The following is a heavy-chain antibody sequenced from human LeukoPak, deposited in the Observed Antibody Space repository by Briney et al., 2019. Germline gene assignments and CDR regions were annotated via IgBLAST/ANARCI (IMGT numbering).Heavy chain of an antibody. CDR1: GFTFSSYA. CDR2: ISGSGGST. Sequence: GGSLRLSCAASGFTFSSYAMSWVRQAPGKGLEWVSAISGSGGSTYYADSVKGRSTISRDNSKNTLYLQMNSLRAEDTAVYYCAKDPTTYCSSTSCYTYWGQGTLVTVSS. D-gene: IGHD2-2*01. V-gene: IGHV3-23*01. CDR3: AKDPTTYCSSTSCYTY. J-gene: IGHJ4*02.